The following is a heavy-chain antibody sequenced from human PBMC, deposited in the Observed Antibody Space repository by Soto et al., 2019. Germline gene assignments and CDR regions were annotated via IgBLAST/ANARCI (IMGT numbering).Heavy chain of an antibody. Sequence: SETLSLTCTVSGGSISSSSYYWGWIRQPPGKGLEWIGSFYYSGSTYYNPSLKSRVTISVDTSKNQFSLKLSSVTATDTAVYYCARHSGWRFPWFDPWGQGTLVTVSS. CDR3: ARHSGWRFPWFDP. J-gene: IGHJ5*02. D-gene: IGHD6-25*01. CDR2: FYYSGST. CDR1: GGSISSSSYY. V-gene: IGHV4-39*01.